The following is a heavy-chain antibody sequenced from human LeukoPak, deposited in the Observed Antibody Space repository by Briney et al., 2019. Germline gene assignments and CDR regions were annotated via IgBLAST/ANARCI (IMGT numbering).Heavy chain of an antibody. Sequence: PVKVSCTASGGTFSTYAISWVRQAPGQGLEWMGRIIPILGIANYAQKFQGRVMITADKSTRTAYMELRSLRSEDTAVYYCARVGAERRVITTNRYFDLWGRGTLVTVSS. CDR2: IIPILGIA. CDR3: ARVGAERRVITTNRYFDL. V-gene: IGHV1-69*04. D-gene: IGHD3-22*01. CDR1: GGTFSTYA. J-gene: IGHJ2*01.